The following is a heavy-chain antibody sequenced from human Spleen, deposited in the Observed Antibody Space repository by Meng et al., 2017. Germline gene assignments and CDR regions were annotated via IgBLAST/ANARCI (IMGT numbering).Heavy chain of an antibody. J-gene: IGHJ4*02. V-gene: IGHV1-46*01. CDR1: GYTFTSYF. CDR2: INPNNGAT. CDR3: AREKSPGHFDY. Sequence: QVQLVQSGAEVKKPGVSLKLSCRTSGYTFTSYFLHWVRQAPGQGLEWLGIINPNNGATTYLQRFQGRLTLTRDTSISTVYMELSSLGSEDTALYYCAREKSPGHFDYLGQGILVTVSS.